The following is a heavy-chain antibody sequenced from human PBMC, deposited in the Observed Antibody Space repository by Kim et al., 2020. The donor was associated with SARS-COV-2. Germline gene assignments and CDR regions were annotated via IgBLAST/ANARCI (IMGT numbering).Heavy chain of an antibody. CDR1: GGSFSGYY. D-gene: IGHD4-17*01. CDR3: ARGTHGDYTMMGYFDY. J-gene: IGHJ4*02. V-gene: IGHV4-34*01. Sequence: SETLSLTCAVYGGSFSGYYWSWIRQPPGKGLEWIGEINHSGSTNYNPSLKSRVTISVDTSKNQFSLKLSSVTAADTAVYYCARGTHGDYTMMGYFDYWGQGTLVTVSS. CDR2: INHSGST.